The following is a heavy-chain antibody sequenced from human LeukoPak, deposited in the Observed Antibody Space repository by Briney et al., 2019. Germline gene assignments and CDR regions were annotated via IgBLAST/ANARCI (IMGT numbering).Heavy chain of an antibody. J-gene: IGHJ3*02. Sequence: GGSLRLSCAASGFTFSSSGMSWVRQAPGKGLEWVSSISSSSIYIYYADSVKGRFTISRDNAKKSVHLQMNSLRAEDTAVYYCARGASVVAGSDNAFDIWGQGTMVTVSS. CDR3: ARGASVVAGSDNAFDI. CDR1: GFTFSSSG. V-gene: IGHV3-21*01. CDR2: ISSSSIYI. D-gene: IGHD6-19*01.